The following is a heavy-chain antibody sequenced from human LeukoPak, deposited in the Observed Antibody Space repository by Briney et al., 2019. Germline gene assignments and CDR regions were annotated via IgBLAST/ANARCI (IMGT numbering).Heavy chain of an antibody. CDR3: GRALLKDGYRANWELDYFDY. V-gene: IGHV4-59*01. J-gene: IGHJ4*02. CDR2: IYYSGGT. CDR1: GGSIRNYY. Sequence: SETLSLTCTVSGGSIRNYYWSWIRQPPGKGLEWIGYIYYSGGTNYNPSLKSRVTISVDTSLNQFSLKLSSVTAADTAVYYCGRALLKDGYRANWELDYFDYWSQGTLVTVSS. D-gene: IGHD1-1*01.